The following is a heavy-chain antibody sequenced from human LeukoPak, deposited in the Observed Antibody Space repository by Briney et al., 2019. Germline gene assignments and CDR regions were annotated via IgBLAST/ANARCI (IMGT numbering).Heavy chain of an antibody. CDR2: IYYSGST. CDR1: GFTISSYC. D-gene: IGHD3-22*01. J-gene: IGHJ5*02. Sequence: PSETLPLTCTVSGFTISSYCWSWIRQPPGKGLEWIGYIYYSGSTNYNPSLKSRVTISVDTSKNQFSLKLSSVTAADTAVYYCARDGGRYYDSSEGWFDPWGQGTLVTVSS. CDR3: ARDGGRYYDSSEGWFDP. V-gene: IGHV4-59*01.